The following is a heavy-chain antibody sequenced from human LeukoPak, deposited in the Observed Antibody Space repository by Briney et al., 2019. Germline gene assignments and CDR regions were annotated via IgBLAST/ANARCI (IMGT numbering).Heavy chain of an antibody. Sequence: SETLSLTCTVSGGSISSSSYYWGWIRQPPGKGLEWIGSIYYSGSTYYNPSLKSRVTISVDTSKNQFSLKLSSVTAADTAVYYCARESRDDLYYYGMDVWGQGTTVTVSS. CDR1: GGSISSSSYY. D-gene: IGHD3-16*01. CDR2: IYYSGST. CDR3: ARESRDDLYYYGMDV. V-gene: IGHV4-39*07. J-gene: IGHJ6*02.